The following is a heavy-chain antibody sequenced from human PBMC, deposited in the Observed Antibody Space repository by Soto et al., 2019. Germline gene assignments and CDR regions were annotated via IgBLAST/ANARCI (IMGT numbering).Heavy chain of an antibody. J-gene: IGHJ5*02. CDR3: ARSLYSGSYTNWFDP. V-gene: IGHV4-59*01. CDR2: IYYSGST. Sequence: SETLSLTCTVSGGSISSYYWSWIRQPPGNGLEYIGYIYYSGSTNYNPSLKSRVTISVDTSKKQLSLKLSSVTAADTAVYYCARSLYSGSYTNWFDPWGQGTLVTVSS. CDR1: GGSISSYY. D-gene: IGHD1-26*01.